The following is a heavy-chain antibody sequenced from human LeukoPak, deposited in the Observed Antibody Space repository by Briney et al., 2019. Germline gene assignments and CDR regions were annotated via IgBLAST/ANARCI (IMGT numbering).Heavy chain of an antibody. J-gene: IGHJ4*02. V-gene: IGHV1-18*03. Sequence: ASVKVSCKASGYTFTSYGITWVRQAPGQGLEWVVWIGTHIGNTKYAQKLQGGLTLTTDTSTSTAYMELRSLISDDMAVYYCARNQPPEGPDYWGQGTLVTVSS. D-gene: IGHD1-14*01. CDR2: IGTHIGNT. CDR3: ARNQPPEGPDY. CDR1: GYTFTSYG.